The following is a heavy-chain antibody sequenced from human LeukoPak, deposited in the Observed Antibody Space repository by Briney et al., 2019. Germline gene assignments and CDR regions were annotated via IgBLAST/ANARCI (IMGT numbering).Heavy chain of an antibody. J-gene: IGHJ4*02. CDR1: GGTFSSYA. D-gene: IGHD5-18*01. CDR3: ASPSFGYSYGLLDY. Sequence: GSSVKVSCKASGGTFSSYAISWVRQAPGQGLEWMGGIIPIFGTANYAQKFQGRVTNTTDESTSTAYMERSSLRSEDTAVYYWASPSFGYSYGLLDYWGQGTLVTVSS. V-gene: IGHV1-69*05. CDR2: IIPIFGTA.